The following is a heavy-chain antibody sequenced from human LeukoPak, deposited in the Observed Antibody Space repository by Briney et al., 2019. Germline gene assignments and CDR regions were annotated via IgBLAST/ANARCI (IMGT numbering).Heavy chain of an antibody. Sequence: ASVKVSCKASGYTFTGYYMHWVRQAPGQGLEWMGLSGSSTSYAQKFQGRLSLTRDMSTSTDYMELSSLRSEDTAVYYCARDNSVGDTAWWFDPWGQGTLVTVSS. CDR1: GYTFTGYY. J-gene: IGHJ5*02. CDR2: SGSST. CDR3: ARDNSVGDTAWWFDP. V-gene: IGHV1-46*01. D-gene: IGHD1-26*01.